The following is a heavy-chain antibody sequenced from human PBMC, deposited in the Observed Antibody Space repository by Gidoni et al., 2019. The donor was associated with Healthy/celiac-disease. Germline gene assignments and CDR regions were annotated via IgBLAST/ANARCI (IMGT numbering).Heavy chain of an antibody. J-gene: IGHJ3*02. CDR1: GFTFSSYG. CDR3: AHLSEGSGSYIGGGAFDI. Sequence: VQLLVSGGGVVQPGRSLRLSCAASGFTFSSYGMHWVRQAPGKGLEWVAVIWYDGSNKYYADSVKGRFTISRDNSKNTLYLQMNSLRAEDTAVYYCAHLSEGSGSYIGGGAFDIWGLGTMVTVSS. V-gene: IGHV3-33*01. CDR2: IWYDGSNK. D-gene: IGHD1-26*01.